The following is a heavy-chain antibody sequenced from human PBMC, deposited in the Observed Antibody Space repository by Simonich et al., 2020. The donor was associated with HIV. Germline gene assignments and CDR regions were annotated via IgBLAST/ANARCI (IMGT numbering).Heavy chain of an antibody. Sequence: QVQLVQSGAEVKKPGASVKVSCKTSGYTFTNYAISWVRQAPGQGLEWMGWVRTFGGDTKYSQNLRGRVTMTTDTSTTTVYMELRSLRTDDTAIYYCARGQPYFDYWGQGTLVTVSS. J-gene: IGHJ4*02. CDR2: VRTFGGDT. CDR3: ARGQPYFDY. CDR1: GYTFTNYA. V-gene: IGHV1-18*01.